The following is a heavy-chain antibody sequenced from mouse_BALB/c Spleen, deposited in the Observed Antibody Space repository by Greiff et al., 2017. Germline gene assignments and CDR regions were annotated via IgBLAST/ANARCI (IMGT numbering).Heavy chain of an antibody. V-gene: IGHV2-6-2*01. CDR3: ARHGSYRYDGGGYAMDY. D-gene: IGHD2-14*01. CDR1: GFSLTSYG. Sequence: QVQLKESGPDLVAPSQSLSITCTVSGFSLTSYGVHWVRQPPGKGLEWLVVIWSDGSTTYNSALKSRLSISKDNSKSQVFLKMNSLQTDDTAMYYCARHGSYRYDGGGYAMDYWGQGTSVTVSS. CDR2: IWSDGST. J-gene: IGHJ4*01.